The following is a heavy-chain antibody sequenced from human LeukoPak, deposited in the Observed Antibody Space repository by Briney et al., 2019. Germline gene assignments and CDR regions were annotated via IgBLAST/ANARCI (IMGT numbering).Heavy chain of an antibody. CDR1: GFTFSSYA. CDR2: ISGSGGST. D-gene: IGHD3-10*01. CDR3: AKVGYYGSGSFFDY. V-gene: IGHV3-23*01. J-gene: IGHJ4*02. Sequence: GGSLRLPCAASGFTFSSYAMSWVRQAPGKGLEWVSAISGSGGSTYYADSVKGRFTISRDNSKNTLYLQMNSLRAEDTAVYYCAKVGYYGSGSFFDYWGQGTLVTVSS.